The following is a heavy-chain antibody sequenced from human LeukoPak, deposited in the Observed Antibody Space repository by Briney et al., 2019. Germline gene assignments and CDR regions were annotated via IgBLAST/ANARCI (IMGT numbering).Heavy chain of an antibody. D-gene: IGHD2-2*01. V-gene: IGHV3-21*04. Sequence: GGSLRLSCAASGFTFSSYSMNWVRQAPGKGLEWVSSISSSSSYIYYADSVKGRFTISRDNAKNSLYLQMNSLRAEDTAVYYCAKNSPKPAGTYFQHCGQGTLVTVSS. CDR3: AKNSPKPAGTYFQH. J-gene: IGHJ1*01. CDR2: ISSSSSYI. CDR1: GFTFSSYS.